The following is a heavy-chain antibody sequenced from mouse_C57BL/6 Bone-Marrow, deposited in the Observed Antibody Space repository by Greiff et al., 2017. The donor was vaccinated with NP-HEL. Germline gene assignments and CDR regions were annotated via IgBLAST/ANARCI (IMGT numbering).Heavy chain of an antibody. CDR1: GFTFSDYY. V-gene: IGHV5-12*01. CDR3: ARRYYDYDYFYWYFDV. D-gene: IGHD2-4*01. CDR2: ISNGGGST. J-gene: IGHJ1*03. Sequence: EVKLVESGGGLVQPGGSLKLSCAASGFTFSDYYMYWVRQTPEKRLEWVAYISNGGGSTYYPDTVKGRFTISRDNAKNTLYLQMSRLKSEDTAMYYCARRYYDYDYFYWYFDVWGTGTTVTVSS.